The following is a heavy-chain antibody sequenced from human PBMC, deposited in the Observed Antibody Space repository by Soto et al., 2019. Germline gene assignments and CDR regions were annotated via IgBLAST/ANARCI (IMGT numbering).Heavy chain of an antibody. Sequence: EVQLVESGGGLVQPGGSLRLSCAASGFTFSSYEMNWVRQAPGKGLEWVSYISSSGSTIYYADSVKGRFTISRDNAKNSLDLQMNSLRAEDTAVYYCARESRGLRYYFDYWGQGTLVTVSS. CDR1: GFTFSSYE. CDR3: ARESRGLRYYFDY. V-gene: IGHV3-48*03. CDR2: ISSSGSTI. D-gene: IGHD4-17*01. J-gene: IGHJ4*02.